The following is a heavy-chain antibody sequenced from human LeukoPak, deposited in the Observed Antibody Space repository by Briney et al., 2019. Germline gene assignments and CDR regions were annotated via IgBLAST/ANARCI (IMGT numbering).Heavy chain of an antibody. CDR1: GYTFTSYD. V-gene: IGHV1-46*01. Sequence: GASVKVSCKASGYTFTSYDMHWVRQAPGQGLEWMGIINPSGGSTSYAQKFQGRVTMTRDTSTSTVYMELSSLRSEDTTVYYCARDSPRVYYGSGSYYNALGYWGQGTLVTVSS. D-gene: IGHD3-10*01. CDR2: INPSGGST. J-gene: IGHJ4*02. CDR3: ARDSPRVYYGSGSYYNALGY.